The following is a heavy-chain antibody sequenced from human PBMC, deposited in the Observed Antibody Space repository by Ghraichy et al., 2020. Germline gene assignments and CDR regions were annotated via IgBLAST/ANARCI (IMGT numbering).Heavy chain of an antibody. CDR1: GFTFSRSS. V-gene: IGHV3-21*01. CDR2: ISSSNSFI. Sequence: GSLRLSCAASGFTFSRSSMNWVRQAPGKGLEWVSSISSSNSFIYYADSVKGRFTISRDNAKNSLYLQMNSLRAEDTAVYYCARDPPRGVVILPAPGAFDIWGQGTKVTVSS. J-gene: IGHJ3*02. CDR3: ARDPPRGVVILPAPGAFDI. D-gene: IGHD3-10*01.